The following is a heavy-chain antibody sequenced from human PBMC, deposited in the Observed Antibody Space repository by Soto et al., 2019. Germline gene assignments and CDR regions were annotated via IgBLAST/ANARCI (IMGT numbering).Heavy chain of an antibody. V-gene: IGHV3-33*01. CDR1: GFTFSTYG. J-gene: IGHJ3*02. D-gene: IGHD1-7*01. CDR2: IWHDGSKE. Sequence: QVQLVESGGGVVQPGTSLRLSCAASGFTFSTYGIHWVRQAPGKGLAWVAVIWHDGSKEFYADSVKGRFTVSRDNSKNTVHLQMDSLRAEDTSVYYCVRDNWNYAKGAFDIWGQGTVVTVSS. CDR3: VRDNWNYAKGAFDI.